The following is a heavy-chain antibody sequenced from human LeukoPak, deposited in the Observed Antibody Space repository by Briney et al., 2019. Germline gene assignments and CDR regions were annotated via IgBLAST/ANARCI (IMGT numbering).Heavy chain of an antibody. CDR3: ARVEYSGYDSYYFDY. V-gene: IGHV1-69*04. Sequence: ASVKVSCKASGGTFSSYAISWVRQAPGQGVEWMGRIIPILGIANYAQKFQGRVTITADKSTSTAYMELSSLRSEDTAVYYCARVEYSGYDSYYFDYWGQGTLVTVSS. CDR2: IIPILGIA. J-gene: IGHJ4*02. D-gene: IGHD5-12*01. CDR1: GGTFSSYA.